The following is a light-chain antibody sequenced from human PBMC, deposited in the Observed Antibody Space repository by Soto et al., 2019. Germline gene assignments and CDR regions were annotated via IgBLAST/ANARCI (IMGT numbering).Light chain of an antibody. CDR1: SSNIETNF. Sequence: QSALTQAPSVSAAPGQKVTISCFGSSSNIETNFVSWYQQLAQTAPKLLIYENHKRPSGIPDRFSASKSGTSATLDITGLQSGDEADYYCEVWDTSLNIVVFGGGTKVTVL. V-gene: IGLV1-51*01. CDR2: ENH. J-gene: IGLJ2*01. CDR3: EVWDTSLNIVV.